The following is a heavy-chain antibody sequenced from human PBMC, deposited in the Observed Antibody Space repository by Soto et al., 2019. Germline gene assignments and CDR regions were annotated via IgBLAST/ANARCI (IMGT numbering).Heavy chain of an antibody. V-gene: IGHV3-66*01. CDR1: GFTVSSSY. J-gene: IGHJ4*02. CDR3: ARDRYGGDYVTDY. CDR2: IYSGGST. D-gene: IGHD4-17*01. Sequence: EVQLVESGGGLVQPGGSLRLSCAASGFTVSSSYMSWVRQAPGKGLEWVSVIYSGGSTYYADSVKGRFTISRDSSKNTLYLQMSSLRAEDTAVYYCARDRYGGDYVTDYWGQGTLVTVSS.